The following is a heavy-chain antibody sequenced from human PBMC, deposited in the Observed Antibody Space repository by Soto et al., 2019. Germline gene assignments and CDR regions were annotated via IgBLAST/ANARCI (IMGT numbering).Heavy chain of an antibody. J-gene: IGHJ5*02. CDR3: ARGKRFSDSFDP. CDR2: IYSSGGT. Sequence: WTWIRQPAGTGLEWIGRIYSSGGTKYNPSLKSRVDMSLDMSKNQFSLRLSSVTAADTAVYYCARGKRFSDSFDPWGQGTLVTVSS. V-gene: IGHV4-4*07. D-gene: IGHD3-3*01.